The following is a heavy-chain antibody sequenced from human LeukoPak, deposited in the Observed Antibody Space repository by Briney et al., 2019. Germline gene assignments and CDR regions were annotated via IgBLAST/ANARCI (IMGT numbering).Heavy chain of an antibody. CDR2: IIPIFGTA. V-gene: IGHV1-69*13. CDR1: GGTFSSYA. Sequence: SVKVSCKASGGTFSSYAISWVRQAPGQGLEWMGGIIPIFGTANYAQKFQGRVTITADESTSTAYMELSSLRSEGTAVYYCARGDCSGGSCYYHFDYWGQGTLVTVSS. D-gene: IGHD2-15*01. J-gene: IGHJ4*02. CDR3: ARGDCSGGSCYYHFDY.